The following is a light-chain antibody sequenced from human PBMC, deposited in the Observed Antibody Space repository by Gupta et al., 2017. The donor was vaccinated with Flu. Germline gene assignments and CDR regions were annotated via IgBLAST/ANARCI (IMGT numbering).Light chain of an antibody. CDR3: CSSATSHTVWV. CDR1: SSNVVGGNS. Sequence: TTSSTASSSNVVGGNSVAWYQQHPGKDPKRMIFYVINRPSGVLDRFSGSKSGNTASLTITGRQAEDEADDYCCSSATSHTVWVFGGGTKLTVL. J-gene: IGLJ3*02. V-gene: IGLV2-11*01. CDR2: YVI.